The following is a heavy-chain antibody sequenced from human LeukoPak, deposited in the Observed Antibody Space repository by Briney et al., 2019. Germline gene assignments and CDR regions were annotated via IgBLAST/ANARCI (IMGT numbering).Heavy chain of an antibody. J-gene: IGHJ4*02. V-gene: IGHV3-43*02. CDR1: GFXFDDYA. D-gene: IGHD6-6*01. CDR2: ISGDGGST. CDR3: AKDRGGSSAHFDY. Sequence: PGGSLRLSCEASGFXFDDYAIHWVRQAPGKGLEWISLISGDGGSTYYADSVKGRFTISRDNSKNSLYLQMNSLRTEDTALYYCAKDRGGSSAHFDYWGQGTLVTVSS.